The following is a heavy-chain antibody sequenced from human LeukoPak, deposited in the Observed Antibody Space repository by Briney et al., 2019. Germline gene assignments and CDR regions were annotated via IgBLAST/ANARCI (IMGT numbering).Heavy chain of an antibody. J-gene: IGHJ3*02. CDR1: GFTFSSYA. CDR3: AKGGELRFLEWLSGDDAFDI. V-gene: IGHV3-23*01. D-gene: IGHD3-3*01. Sequence: GGSLRLSCAASGFTFSSYAMSWVRQAPGKGLEWVSAISGSGGSTYYADSVKGRFTISRDNSKNTLYLQMNSLRAEDTAVYYCAKGGELRFLEWLSGDDAFDIWGQGTMVTVSS. CDR2: ISGSGGST.